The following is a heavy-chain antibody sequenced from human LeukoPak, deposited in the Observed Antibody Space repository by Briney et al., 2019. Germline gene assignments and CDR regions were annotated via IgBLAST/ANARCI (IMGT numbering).Heavy chain of an antibody. CDR2: IYYSGST. CDR3: AREAMVRGVRAYNFDY. Sequence: SETLSHTCTVSGGSISSYYWSWIRQPPGKGLEWIGYIYYSGSTNYNPSLKSRVTTSVDTSKNQFSLKLSSVTAADTAVYYCAREAMVRGVRAYNFDYWGQGTLVTVSS. CDR1: GGSISSYY. D-gene: IGHD3-10*01. J-gene: IGHJ4*02. V-gene: IGHV4-59*01.